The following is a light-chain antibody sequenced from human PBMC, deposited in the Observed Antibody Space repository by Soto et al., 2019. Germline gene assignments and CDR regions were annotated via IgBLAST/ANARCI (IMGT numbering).Light chain of an antibody. CDR3: ASWDDTLSGPV. CDR2: SND. V-gene: IGLV1-44*01. J-gene: IGLJ2*01. CDR1: SSNIGTNT. Sequence: QSVLTQPPSASGTPGQRVSISCSGGSSNIGTNTVNWYQHLPGTAPKLLIFSNDERPSGVPDRFSGSKSGTSASLAISGLQSDDEADYYCASWDDTLSGPVFGGGTKLTVL.